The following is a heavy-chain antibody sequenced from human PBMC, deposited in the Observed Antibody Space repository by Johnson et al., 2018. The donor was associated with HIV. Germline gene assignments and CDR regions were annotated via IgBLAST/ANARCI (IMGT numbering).Heavy chain of an antibody. V-gene: IGHV3-30-3*01. Sequence: QVQLVESGGGVVQPGRSLRLSCAGSGFTFRSYAMQWVRQAPGKGLEWVAVISYDGSNKYYADSVKGRFTISRDNSKNTLYLQMNSLRAEDTAVYYCAREGGAVASRGFDIWGQGTMVTVSS. CDR2: ISYDGSNK. J-gene: IGHJ3*02. CDR1: GFTFRSYA. D-gene: IGHD6-19*01. CDR3: AREGGAVASRGFDI.